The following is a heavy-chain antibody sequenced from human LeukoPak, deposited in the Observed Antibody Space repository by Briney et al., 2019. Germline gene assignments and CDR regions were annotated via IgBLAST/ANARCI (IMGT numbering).Heavy chain of an antibody. V-gene: IGHV3-48*04. CDR1: GFTFSSYS. Sequence: GGSLRLSCAASGFTFSSYSMNWVRQAPGKGLEWVSYISSGSTIYYADSVKGRFTISRDNAKNSLYLQMNSLRAEDTAVYYCAELGITMIGGVWGKGTTVTISS. CDR2: ISSGSTI. CDR3: AELGITMIGGV. D-gene: IGHD3-10*02. J-gene: IGHJ6*04.